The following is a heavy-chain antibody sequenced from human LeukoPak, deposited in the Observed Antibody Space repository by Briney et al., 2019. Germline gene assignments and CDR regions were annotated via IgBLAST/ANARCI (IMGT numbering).Heavy chain of an antibody. J-gene: IGHJ4*02. D-gene: IGHD6-13*01. Sequence: SVKVSCKVSGYTLSELSMHWVRQAPGKGLEWMGAFDPEDGGAIYAQSFQGRVTMTGDTSTNTAYMELSSLRSEDTAVYYCARNTLPSSSWYPGYWGQGTLVTVSS. V-gene: IGHV1-24*01. CDR2: FDPEDGGA. CDR3: ARNTLPSSSWYPGY. CDR1: GYTLSELS.